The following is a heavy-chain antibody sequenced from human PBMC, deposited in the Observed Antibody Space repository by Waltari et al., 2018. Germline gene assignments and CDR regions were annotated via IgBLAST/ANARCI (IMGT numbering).Heavy chain of an antibody. D-gene: IGHD3-10*01. Sequence: QVQLQQWGAGLLKPSETLSLTCAVYGGSFSGYYWSWIRQPPGKGLEWIGEINHRGSTNYNPSLKSRVTISVDTSKNQFSLKLSSVTAADTAVYYCASGYYYGSGSFYYYYGMDVWGQGTTVTVSS. CDR1: GGSFSGYY. CDR3: ASGYYYGSGSFYYYYGMDV. J-gene: IGHJ6*02. CDR2: INHRGST. V-gene: IGHV4-34*01.